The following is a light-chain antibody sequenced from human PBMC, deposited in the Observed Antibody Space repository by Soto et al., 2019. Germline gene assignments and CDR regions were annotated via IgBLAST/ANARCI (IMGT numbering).Light chain of an antibody. CDR2: LNSDGSH. V-gene: IGLV4-69*01. CDR3: QTWGTGPS. J-gene: IGLJ2*01. Sequence: QPVLTQSPSASASLGASVKLTCTLSSGHSSYAIAWHQQQPEKGPRYLMKLNSDGSHSKGDGIPDRFSGSSSGAERYLTISSLQSEDEADYYCQTWGTGPSFGGGTKVTVL. CDR1: SGHSSYA.